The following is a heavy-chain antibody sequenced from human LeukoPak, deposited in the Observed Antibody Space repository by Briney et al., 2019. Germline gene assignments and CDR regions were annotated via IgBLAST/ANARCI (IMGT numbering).Heavy chain of an antibody. V-gene: IGHV4-59*08. CDR3: ARRSPGGAADY. CDR2: IYYSGST. Sequence: SETLSLTCTASGGSISSYIWSWIRQPPGKGLEWIGYIYYSGSTNYNPSLKSRVTMSVDTSKNQFSLKLSSVTAADTAVYYCARRSPGGAADYWGQGTRVTVSS. D-gene: IGHD1-26*01. CDR1: GGSISSYI. J-gene: IGHJ4*02.